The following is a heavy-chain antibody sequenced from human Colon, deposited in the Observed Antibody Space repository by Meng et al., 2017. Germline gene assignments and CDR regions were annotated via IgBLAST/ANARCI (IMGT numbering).Heavy chain of an antibody. CDR3: ARGRYSGYLP. Sequence: QVHVQQWGAGLLKPSETLSLTCAVYGGSFSGYYWSWIRQPPGKGLEWIGEINHSGSTNYNPSLKSRVTISVDTSKNQFSLKLSSVTAADTAVYYCARGRYSGYLPWGQGTLVTVSS. V-gene: IGHV4-34*01. D-gene: IGHD5-12*01. J-gene: IGHJ5*02. CDR2: INHSGST. CDR1: GGSFSGYY.